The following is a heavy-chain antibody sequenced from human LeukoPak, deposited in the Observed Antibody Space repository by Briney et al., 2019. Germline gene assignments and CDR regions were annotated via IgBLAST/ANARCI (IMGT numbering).Heavy chain of an antibody. Sequence: VASVKVSCKASGGTFIIYAISWVRQAPGQGLEWMGGIIPIFGTANYAQKFQGRVTITADESTSTAYMELSSLRSEDTAVYYCAITYSSGWYYFDYWGQGTLVTVSS. V-gene: IGHV1-69*01. CDR2: IIPIFGTA. CDR3: AITYSSGWYYFDY. D-gene: IGHD6-19*01. J-gene: IGHJ4*02. CDR1: GGTFIIYA.